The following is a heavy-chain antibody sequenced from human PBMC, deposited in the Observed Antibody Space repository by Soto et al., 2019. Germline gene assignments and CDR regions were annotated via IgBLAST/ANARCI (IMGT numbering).Heavy chain of an antibody. CDR1: GYSFTSLD. Sequence: QVQLGQSVAEVREPGASVKVSCKASGYSFTSLDINWVRQTTGQGLEWMGWMQPSSGRTGYAQKFQGRVTMTRDTSINTAYMELSSLTSDDTSFYYCARGVTAGVDYWGQGTLVTVSS. CDR2: MQPSSGRT. J-gene: IGHJ4*02. CDR3: ARGVTAGVDY. V-gene: IGHV1-8*01. D-gene: IGHD1-26*01.